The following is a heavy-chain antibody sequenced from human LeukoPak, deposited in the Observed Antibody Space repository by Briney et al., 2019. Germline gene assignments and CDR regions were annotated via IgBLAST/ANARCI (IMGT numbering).Heavy chain of an antibody. D-gene: IGHD1-7*01. V-gene: IGHV1-46*01. CDR2: IKPSGGST. Sequence: GSSVTVSYKASVYTFTRYYMHWVRPAPAQELEWMGIIKPSGGSTSYAQKFQGRVTMTRDTSTSTVYMELSSLRSEDTAVYYCARVRNLDDAFDIWGQGTMVTVSS. CDR1: VYTFTRYY. J-gene: IGHJ3*02. CDR3: ARVRNLDDAFDI.